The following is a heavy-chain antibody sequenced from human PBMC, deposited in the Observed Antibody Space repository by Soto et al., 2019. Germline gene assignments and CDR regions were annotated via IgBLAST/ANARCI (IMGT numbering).Heavy chain of an antibody. CDR2: ISYDGSNK. D-gene: IGHD3-22*01. Sequence: GGSLRLSCAASGFTFSSYAMHWVRQAPGKGLEWVAVISYDGSNKYYADSVKGRFTISRDNSKNTLYLQMNSLRAEDTAVYYCARDQGYYDSSGYPYYFDYWGQGTLGTVPQ. CDR1: GFTFSSYA. V-gene: IGHV3-30-3*01. J-gene: IGHJ4*02. CDR3: ARDQGYYDSSGYPYYFDY.